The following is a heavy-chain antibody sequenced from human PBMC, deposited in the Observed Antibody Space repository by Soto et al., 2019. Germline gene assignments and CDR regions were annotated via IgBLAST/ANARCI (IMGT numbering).Heavy chain of an antibody. Sequence: GGSLRLSCAASGFTFSGYGMHWVRQAQGKGLEWVAITRHDGSNTYYADSVRGRFTISRDNSKKTLYLQMDSLRAEDTAVYYCARDGVGATTFFGYFDYWGQGTLVTVSS. J-gene: IGHJ4*02. D-gene: IGHD1-26*01. V-gene: IGHV3-30*02. CDR1: GFTFSGYG. CDR3: ARDGVGATTFFGYFDY. CDR2: TRHDGSNT.